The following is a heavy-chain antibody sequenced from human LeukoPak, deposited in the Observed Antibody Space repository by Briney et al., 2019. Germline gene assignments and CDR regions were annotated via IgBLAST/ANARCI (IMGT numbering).Heavy chain of an antibody. CDR1: GFTFSTLP. V-gene: IGHV3-64*04. CDR2: SNSNGRST. D-gene: IGHD6-13*01. CDR3: ARGTFITAVGTPGDY. J-gene: IGHJ4*02. Sequence: PGGSLRLSCSASGFTFSTLPMHWVRQAPGKGLEYVSGSNSNGRSTYYADSVKGRFTISRDNSKNTLYLQMNSLRAEDTAVYYCARGTFITAVGTPGDYWGQGTLVTVSS.